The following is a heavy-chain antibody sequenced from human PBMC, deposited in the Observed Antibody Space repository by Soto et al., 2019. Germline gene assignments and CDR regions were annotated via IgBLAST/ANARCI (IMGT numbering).Heavy chain of an antibody. CDR3: TTDLCRIAEVVGSTGYFTP. J-gene: IGHJ5*02. CDR1: GFTFSDAW. CDR2: IKSKSDVGTT. V-gene: IGHV3-15*01. Sequence: PGGSLRLSCAASGFTFSDAWMSWVRQGPGKGMDWVGRIKSKSDVGTTEYAAPVRGRVTISRDDSKNTVYLQMNSLKTEDTAVYYCTTDLCRIAEVVGSTGYFTPWGQGTPVTVSS. D-gene: IGHD2-15*01.